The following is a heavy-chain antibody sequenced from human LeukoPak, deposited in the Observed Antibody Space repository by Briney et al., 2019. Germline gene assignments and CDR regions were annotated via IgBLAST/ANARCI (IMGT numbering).Heavy chain of an antibody. CDR1: GYTFTGYY. Sequence: ASVKVSCKASGYTFTGYYMHWVRQAPGQGLEWMGWMNPNSGGTNYAQKFQGRVTMTRDTSISTAYMELSRLRSDDTAVYYCAREYAQGCSSTSCYKAKDYWGQGTLVTVSS. CDR2: MNPNSGGT. CDR3: AREYAQGCSSTSCYKAKDY. J-gene: IGHJ4*02. V-gene: IGHV1-2*02. D-gene: IGHD2-2*02.